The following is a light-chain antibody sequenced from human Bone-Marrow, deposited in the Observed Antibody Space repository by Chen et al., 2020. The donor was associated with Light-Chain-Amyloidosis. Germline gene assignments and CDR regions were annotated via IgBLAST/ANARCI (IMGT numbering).Light chain of an antibody. Sequence: IVLTQSPGTLSLSPGERATLSCRTSQSISASYLAWYQHKPGQAPRLLMYDASTRATGIPDRFSGSGSGTDFTLSISRLEPEDFAVYYCQHCGHSPKTFGQWTKVEIK. J-gene: IGKJ1*01. V-gene: IGKV3-20*01. CDR1: QSISASY. CDR3: QHCGHSPKT. CDR2: DAS.